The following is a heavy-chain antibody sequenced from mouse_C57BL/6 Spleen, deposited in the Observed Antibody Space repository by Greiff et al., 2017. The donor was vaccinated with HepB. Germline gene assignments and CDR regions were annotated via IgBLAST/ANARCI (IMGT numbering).Heavy chain of an antibody. Sequence: QVQLKESGPGLVQPSQSLSITCTVSGFSLTSYGVHWVRQPPGKGLEWLGVIWSGGSTDYNAAFISRLSISKDNSKSQVFFKMNSLQADDTAIYYCATLYYDYEGYYAMDYWGQGTSVTVSS. V-gene: IGHV2-4*01. CDR3: ATLYYDYEGYYAMDY. D-gene: IGHD2-4*01. J-gene: IGHJ4*01. CDR1: GFSLTSYG. CDR2: IWSGGST.